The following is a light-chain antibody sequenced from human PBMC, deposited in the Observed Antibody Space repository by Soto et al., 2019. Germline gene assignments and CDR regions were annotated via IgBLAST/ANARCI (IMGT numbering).Light chain of an antibody. CDR2: GNS. CDR3: QSYDRSLRGSKV. J-gene: IGLJ3*02. Sequence: QSVLTQPPSVSGAPGQRVTISCTGSSSNIGAGYDVHWYQQLPGTAPKLLIYGNSNRPSGVPDRFSGSKSGTSASLAITGLRAADEADYYCQSYDRSLRGSKVFGGGTKLTVL. V-gene: IGLV1-40*01. CDR1: SSNIGAGYD.